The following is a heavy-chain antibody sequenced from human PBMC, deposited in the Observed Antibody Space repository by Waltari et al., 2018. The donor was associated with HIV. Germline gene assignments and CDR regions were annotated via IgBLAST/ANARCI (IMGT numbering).Heavy chain of an antibody. CDR2: IKEDGSEI. J-gene: IGHJ5*02. V-gene: IGHV3-7*01. CDR3: ARLQWATQTVDH. CDR1: GFTFNRHW. Sequence: LVASGGGLVQPGGSLRLSCAASGFTFNRHWMTWVRQAHGKGLEWVGNIKEDGSEIYYVDSVPGRFTISRDNTKNSVYLQVNSLRVDDTAVYYCARLQWATQTVDHWGQGTLVTVSS. D-gene: IGHD4-4*01.